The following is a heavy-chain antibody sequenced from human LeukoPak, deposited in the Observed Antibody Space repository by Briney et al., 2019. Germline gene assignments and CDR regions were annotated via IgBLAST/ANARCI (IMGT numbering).Heavy chain of an antibody. V-gene: IGHV4-59*01. D-gene: IGHD3-22*01. CDR1: GGSISGYY. Sequence: SETLSLTCSVSGGSISGYYWSWIRQPPGKGLEWIGYIYYGGSTNYNPSLKSRVTISVDTSRSQFSLRLSSVTAADTAVYYCARGYDSSGYYYPFDYWGQGTLVTVSS. CDR2: IYYGGST. J-gene: IGHJ4*02. CDR3: ARGYDSSGYYYPFDY.